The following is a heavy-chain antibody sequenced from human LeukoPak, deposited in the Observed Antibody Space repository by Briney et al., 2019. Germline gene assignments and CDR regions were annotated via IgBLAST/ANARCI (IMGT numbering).Heavy chain of an antibody. CDR2: IHSNGNN. V-gene: IGHV4-59*01. CDR3: AKGATTFDS. D-gene: IGHD4-11*01. Sequence: SETLSLTCTVSGGSISNYYWSWIRQPPGKGLEWIGYIHSNGNNNYNPSLKSRVTVSVDTSKNQFSLKLTSVTAADTAVYFCAKGATTFDSWVQGTLVTVSS. CDR1: GGSISNYY. J-gene: IGHJ4*02.